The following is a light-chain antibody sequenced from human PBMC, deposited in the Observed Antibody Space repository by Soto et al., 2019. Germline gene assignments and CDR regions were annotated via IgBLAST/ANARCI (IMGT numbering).Light chain of an antibody. Sequence: EILLTQSPSTLSVSPGGIATLSCRATETISTNLAWFQRKPGQPPRLLIYGSSTRATGVPDRFSGSGSGTEFTLIISSLQSEDFAVYYCQQYNNWPPWTFGQGTKVDIK. CDR1: ETISTN. J-gene: IGKJ1*01. CDR2: GSS. V-gene: IGKV3-15*01. CDR3: QQYNNWPPWT.